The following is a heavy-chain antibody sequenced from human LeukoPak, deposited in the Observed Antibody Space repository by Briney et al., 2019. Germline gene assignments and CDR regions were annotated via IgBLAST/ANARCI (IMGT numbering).Heavy chain of an antibody. CDR1: GFTFKNHG. Sequence: PVRSLRLSCAASGFTFKNHGMHWVRQAPGKGLEWVAVIWYDGSNEYYADSVKGRFTISRDNSKNTLYLQMNSLRAEDTAVYYCARDGIHYYDSSVGAFDIWGQGTMVTVSS. CDR2: IWYDGSNE. V-gene: IGHV3-30*19. CDR3: ARDGIHYYDSSVGAFDI. D-gene: IGHD3-22*01. J-gene: IGHJ3*02.